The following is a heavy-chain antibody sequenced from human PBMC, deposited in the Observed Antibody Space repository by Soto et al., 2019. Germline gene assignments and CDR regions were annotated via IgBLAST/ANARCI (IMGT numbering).Heavy chain of an antibody. D-gene: IGHD7-27*01. Sequence: QITLKESGPTLVKPTQTLTLTCTFSGFSLSTSGVGVGWIRQPPGKALEWRAYLYWDDDKRYIPYLKSRLTTTAEPSXXQLLLTMTNKDPVETATYYCARTSVNWGSRGLVDYWGQGTLVTVAS. CDR2: LYWDDDK. CDR3: ARTSVNWGSRGLVDY. J-gene: IGHJ4*02. V-gene: IGHV2-5*02. CDR1: GFSLSTSGVG.